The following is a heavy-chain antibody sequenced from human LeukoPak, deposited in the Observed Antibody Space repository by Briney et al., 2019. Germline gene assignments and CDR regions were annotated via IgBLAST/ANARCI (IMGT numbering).Heavy chain of an antibody. D-gene: IGHD3-22*01. CDR3: ARHRGSGYPYFDY. Sequence: SETLSLTCTVSGGSINNYYWSWIRQPPGKGLEWIGYIYYSGSTNYNPSLRSRVTISVDTSKNQFSLKMSSLTAADTAVYYCARHRGSGYPYFDYWGQGTLVTVSS. CDR1: GGSINNYY. V-gene: IGHV4-59*01. CDR2: IYYSGST. J-gene: IGHJ4*02.